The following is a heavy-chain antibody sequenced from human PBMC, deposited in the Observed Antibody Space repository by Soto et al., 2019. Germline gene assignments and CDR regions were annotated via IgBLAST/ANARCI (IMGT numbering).Heavy chain of an antibody. CDR2: ISSRSTYI. Sequence: EVQLVESGGDLVKPGGSLRLSCAASGFTFSNYRMNWVRRAPGKGLEWVSSISSRSTYISYGDSVKGRFTISRDNAKNSLYLQMTSLRAEDTSVYYCARDLLLYGGRGDYWVQGTLVTVSS. D-gene: IGHD2-15*01. CDR1: GFTFSNYR. V-gene: IGHV3-21*01. CDR3: ARDLLLYGGRGDY. J-gene: IGHJ4*02.